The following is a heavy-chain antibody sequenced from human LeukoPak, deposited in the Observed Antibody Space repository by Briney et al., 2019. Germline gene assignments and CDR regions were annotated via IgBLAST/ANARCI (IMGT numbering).Heavy chain of an antibody. J-gene: IGHJ4*02. Sequence: ASVKVSCKASGYTFTSYGISWVRQAPGQGLEWMGWISAYNGNTNYAQKLQGRVTMTTDTSTSTAHMELRSLRSDDTAVYYCARTLYQWLVRDWGQGTLVTVSS. V-gene: IGHV1-18*01. CDR1: GYTFTSYG. D-gene: IGHD6-19*01. CDR2: ISAYNGNT. CDR3: ARTLYQWLVRD.